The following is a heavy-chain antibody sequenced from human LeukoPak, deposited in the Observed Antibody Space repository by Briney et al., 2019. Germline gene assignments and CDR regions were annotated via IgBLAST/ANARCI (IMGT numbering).Heavy chain of an antibody. Sequence: ASVKVSCKASGYTFTDYYIHWVRQPPGQGLEWMGWINPSSGGTNYAQTFQGRVTMTRDTPISTAYMELSRLRFDDTAVYYCARVSSAHYFYGMDVWGQGTTVTVSS. CDR3: ARVSSAHYFYGMDV. D-gene: IGHD2-2*01. J-gene: IGHJ6*02. CDR2: INPSSGGT. V-gene: IGHV1-2*02. CDR1: GYTFTDYY.